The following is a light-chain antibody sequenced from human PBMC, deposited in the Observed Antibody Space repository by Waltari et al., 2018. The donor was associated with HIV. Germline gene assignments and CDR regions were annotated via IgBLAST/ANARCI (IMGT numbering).Light chain of an antibody. CDR1: QNIINY. CDR2: HAS. V-gene: IGKV1-39*01. CDR3: QQTFSPPRT. J-gene: IGKJ3*01. Sequence: DIHMTQSPSYLSASVGDRVTITCRASQNIINYLNWYHQSPGKAPKLLIFHASALQNGVSSRFSGSGSGTEFTLSIAGLQPDDFGTYSCQQTFSPPRTFGPGT.